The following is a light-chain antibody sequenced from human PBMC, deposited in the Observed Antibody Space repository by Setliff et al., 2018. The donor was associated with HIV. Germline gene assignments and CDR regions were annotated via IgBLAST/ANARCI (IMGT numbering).Light chain of an antibody. J-gene: IGLJ1*01. V-gene: IGLV2-14*03. CDR3: SSYTRSSTYV. CDR2: DVS. Sequence: QSGLTQPASVSGSPGQSITISCTGTSADVGSYNFVSWYQQHPGKAPKLLIYDVSNRPSGVSNRFSGSKSGNTASLTISGLQAEDEADYYCSSYTRSSTYVFGAGTKVT. CDR1: SADVGSYNF.